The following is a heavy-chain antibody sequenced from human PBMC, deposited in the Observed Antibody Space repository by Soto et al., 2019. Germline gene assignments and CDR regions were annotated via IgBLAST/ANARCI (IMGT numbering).Heavy chain of an antibody. Sequence: TSETLSLTCAVYGGSFSGYYWSWIRQPPGKGLEWIGEINHSGSTNYNPSLKSRVTISVDTSKNQFSLKLSSVTAADTAVYYCATLWGELGSNWFDPWGQGTLVTVSS. CDR2: INHSGST. V-gene: IGHV4-34*01. CDR1: GGSFSGYY. CDR3: ATLWGELGSNWFDP. J-gene: IGHJ5*02. D-gene: IGHD1-7*01.